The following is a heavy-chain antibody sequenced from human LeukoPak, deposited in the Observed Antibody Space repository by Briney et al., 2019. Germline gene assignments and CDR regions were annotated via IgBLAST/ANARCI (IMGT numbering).Heavy chain of an antibody. CDR1: GFTFSSHG. V-gene: IGHV3-33*01. J-gene: IGHJ6*02. Sequence: GRSLRLSCAASGFTFSSHGMHWVRQAPGKGLEWVAVIWYDGSNKYYADSVKGRFTISRDNSKNTLYLQMNSLRAEDTAVYYCARALSYYYGMDVWGQGTTVTVSS. CDR2: IWYDGSNK. CDR3: ARALSYYYGMDV.